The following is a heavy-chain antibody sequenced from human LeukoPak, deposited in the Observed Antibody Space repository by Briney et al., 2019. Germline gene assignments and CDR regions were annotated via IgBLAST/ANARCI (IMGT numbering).Heavy chain of an antibody. J-gene: IGHJ4*02. V-gene: IGHV3-21*01. CDR2: ISTSSSYI. D-gene: IGHD6-19*01. CDR3: ERAGSRQWLVDLFDY. CDR1: GFTFSSYS. Sequence: GGSLRLSCAASGFTFSSYSMNWVRQPPGKGLEWVSSISTSSSYIYYADSVKGRFTSSRDNAKKSLYLQMNSLRAEDTAVYYCERAGSRQWLVDLFDYWGQGTLVTVSS.